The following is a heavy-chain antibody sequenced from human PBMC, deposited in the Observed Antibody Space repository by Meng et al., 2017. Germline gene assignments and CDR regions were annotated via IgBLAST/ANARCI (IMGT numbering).Heavy chain of an antibody. J-gene: IGHJ6*02. CDR2: INHSGST. V-gene: IGHV4-34*01. Sequence: ESLKISFAVYGGSFSGYYWSWIRQPPGKGLEWIGEINHSGSTNYNPSLKSRVTISVDTSKNQFSLKLSSVTAADTAVYYCARGLITTDGMDVWGQGTTVTVSS. CDR1: GGSFSGYY. D-gene: IGHD1-26*01. CDR3: ARGLITTDGMDV.